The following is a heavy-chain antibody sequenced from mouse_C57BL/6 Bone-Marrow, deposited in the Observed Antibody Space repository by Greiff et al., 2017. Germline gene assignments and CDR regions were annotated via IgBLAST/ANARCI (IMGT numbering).Heavy chain of an antibody. CDR3: ARQSPPHYYSNYFDY. Sequence: DVMLVESGGGLVQPGESLKLSCESNEYEFPSHDMSWVRKTPEKRLELVAAINSDGGSTYYPDTMERRFIISRDNTKKTLYLQMSSLRSEDTALYYCARQSPPHYYSNYFDYWGQGTTLTVSS. CDR1: EYEFPSHD. V-gene: IGHV5-2*01. D-gene: IGHD2-5*01. J-gene: IGHJ2*01. CDR2: INSDGGST.